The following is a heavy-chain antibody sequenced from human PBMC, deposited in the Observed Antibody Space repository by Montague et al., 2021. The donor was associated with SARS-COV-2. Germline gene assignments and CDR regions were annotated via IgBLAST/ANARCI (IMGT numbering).Heavy chain of an antibody. CDR2: TYYRSRWYN. D-gene: IGHD3-10*01. V-gene: IGHV6-1*01. CDR3: ARGGWGAPGTGRLFDY. CDR1: GDSVSSNSAA. Sequence: CAISGDSVSSNSAAWNWIRQSPSRGLEWLGRTYYRSRWYNDYAVSVKSRITINPDTSKNQFFLQLNSVTPEDTAVYYCARGGWGAPGTGRLFDYWGQGTLVTVSS. J-gene: IGHJ4*02.